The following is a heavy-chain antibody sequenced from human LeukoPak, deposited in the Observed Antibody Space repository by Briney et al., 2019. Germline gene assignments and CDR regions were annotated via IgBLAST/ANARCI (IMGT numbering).Heavy chain of an antibody. CDR1: GFTFSSYE. J-gene: IGHJ4*02. D-gene: IGHD6-19*01. CDR2: ISRSSGTI. CDR3: AREMGNGWQIDY. Sequence: PGGSLRLSCAASGFTFSSYEMNWVRQAPGKGLEWLSYISRSSGTIYYADSVKGRFTISRDNAKNSLYQQMNSLRAEDTAVYYCAREMGNGWQIDYWGQGTLVTVSS. V-gene: IGHV3-48*03.